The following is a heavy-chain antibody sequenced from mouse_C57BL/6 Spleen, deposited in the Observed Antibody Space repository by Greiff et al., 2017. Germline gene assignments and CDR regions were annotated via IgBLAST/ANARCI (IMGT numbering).Heavy chain of an antibody. Sequence: QVQLQQPGAELVMPGASVKLSCKASGYTFTSYWMHWVKQRPGKGLEWIGEFDPSDSYTKYNQKFKGKSTLTVDKSSSTAYMQLSSLTSEDSAVYYCARCWLLQYYFDYWGQGTTLTVSS. J-gene: IGHJ2*01. D-gene: IGHD2-3*01. V-gene: IGHV1-69*01. CDR1: GYTFTSYW. CDR2: FDPSDSYT. CDR3: ARCWLLQYYFDY.